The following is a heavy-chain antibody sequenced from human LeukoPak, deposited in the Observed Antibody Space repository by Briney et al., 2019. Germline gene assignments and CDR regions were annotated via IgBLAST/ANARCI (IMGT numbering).Heavy chain of an antibody. J-gene: IGHJ5*02. V-gene: IGHV4-59*01. CDR1: GGSISSYY. CDR3: ARVGPYGSGSYYNHRWFDP. CDR2: IYYSGST. D-gene: IGHD3-10*01. Sequence: PSETLSLTCTVSGGSISSYYWSWIRQPPGKGLEWIGYIYYSGSTNYNPSLKSRVTISVDASKNQFSLKLSSVTAADTAVYYCARVGPYGSGSYYNHRWFDPWGQGTLVTVSS.